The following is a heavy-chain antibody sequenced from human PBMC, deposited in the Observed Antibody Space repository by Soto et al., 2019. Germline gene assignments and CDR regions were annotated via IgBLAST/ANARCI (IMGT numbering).Heavy chain of an antibody. CDR1: GGTFRSYA. Sequence: QVQLVQCGAEVKKPGSSVKVSCKASGGTFRSYAFSWVRQAPGQGLEWMGGIIPIFGTANYAQKFQGRVTITADESTSTAYMELSSLRSEDTAVYYCAIKGIAAAGEGIYFQHWGQGTLVTVSS. J-gene: IGHJ1*01. CDR3: AIKGIAAAGEGIYFQH. CDR2: IIPIFGTA. V-gene: IGHV1-69*12. D-gene: IGHD6-13*01.